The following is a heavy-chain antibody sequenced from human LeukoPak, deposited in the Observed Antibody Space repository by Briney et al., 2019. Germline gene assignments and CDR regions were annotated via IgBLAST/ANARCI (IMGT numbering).Heavy chain of an antibody. Sequence: QPGGSLRLSCAASGFTFTSYAMSWVRQAPGKGLEWVSDINDNGGSTFYADSVKGRFTISRDNSKNTLYMQMNSLRAEDTAVYYCAKKVGSSPGDFFDYWGQGTLVTVSS. D-gene: IGHD6-6*01. CDR1: GFTFTSYA. CDR2: INDNGGST. J-gene: IGHJ4*02. V-gene: IGHV3-23*01. CDR3: AKKVGSSPGDFFDY.